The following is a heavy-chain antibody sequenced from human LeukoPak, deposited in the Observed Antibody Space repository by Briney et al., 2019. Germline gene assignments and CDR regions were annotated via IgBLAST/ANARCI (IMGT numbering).Heavy chain of an antibody. CDR1: GGSISRYY. Sequence: SETLSLTCTVSGGSISRYYWSWIRQPPGKGLEWIGYIYYSGSTNYNPSLKSRVTISVDTSKNQFSLKLSSVTAADTAVYYCARGDYGSKSDYWGQGTLVTVSS. V-gene: IGHV4-59*08. CDR2: IYYSGST. CDR3: ARGDYGSKSDY. J-gene: IGHJ4*02. D-gene: IGHD4-17*01.